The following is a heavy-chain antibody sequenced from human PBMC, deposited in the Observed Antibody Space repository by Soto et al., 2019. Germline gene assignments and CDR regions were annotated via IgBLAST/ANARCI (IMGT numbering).Heavy chain of an antibody. Sequence: EVQLLESGGGLVQPGGSLRLSCEASGFSVINYAMSWVRQAPGKGLEWVSAISAGGDSTYYTDSVKGRYTISTDNSKNTLSLQMNGLRGEDTAVYYCAKKEYCSSGSCQRGAFYIWGQGIMVTVSS. D-gene: IGHD2-15*01. CDR3: AKKEYCSSGSCQRGAFYI. J-gene: IGHJ3*02. V-gene: IGHV3-23*01. CDR1: GFSVINYA. CDR2: ISAGGDST.